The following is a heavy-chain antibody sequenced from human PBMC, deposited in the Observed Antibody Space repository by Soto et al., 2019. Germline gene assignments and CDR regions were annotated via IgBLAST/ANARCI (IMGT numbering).Heavy chain of an antibody. CDR3: ARQGKRAHAKGAYYYYAMDV. D-gene: IGHD2-2*01. CDR1: GFTFSSYA. Sequence: GGSLRLSCAASGFTFSSYAMSWVRQAPGKGLEWVSAISGSGGSTYYADSVKGRFAISIEKAKNSLYLQMNSLRAEDTAVYYCARQGKRAHAKGAYYYYAMDVRGQGTTVTVSS. V-gene: IGHV3-23*01. J-gene: IGHJ6*02. CDR2: ISGSGGST.